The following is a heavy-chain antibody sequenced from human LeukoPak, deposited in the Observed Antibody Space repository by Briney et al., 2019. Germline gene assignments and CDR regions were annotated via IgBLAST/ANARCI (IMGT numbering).Heavy chain of an antibody. J-gene: IGHJ4*02. D-gene: IGHD2-15*01. CDR2: MNPNSGNT. CDR1: GYTFTSYD. Sequence: GASVKDSCKASGYTFTSYDINWVRQATGQGLEWMGWMNPNSGNTGYAQKFQGRVTMTRDTSISTAYMEVSSLRFEDTAVYYCARSRGPQQGSPLFDYWGQGTLVTVSS. CDR3: ARSRGPQQGSPLFDY. V-gene: IGHV1-8*01.